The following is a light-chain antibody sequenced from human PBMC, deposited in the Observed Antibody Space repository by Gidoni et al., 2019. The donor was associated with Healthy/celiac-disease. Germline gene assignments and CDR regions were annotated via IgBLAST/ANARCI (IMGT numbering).Light chain of an antibody. CDR3: QQYGSSPRT. Sequence: EIVLTQSPGTQSLSPGERASLSCRARQSVSSSYLAWYQQKPGQAPRRLIYGASSRATGIPDRFSGSGSGTDFTLTISRLEPEDFAVYYCQQYGSSPRTFGQGTKVEIK. CDR1: QSVSSSY. V-gene: IGKV3-20*01. J-gene: IGKJ1*01. CDR2: GAS.